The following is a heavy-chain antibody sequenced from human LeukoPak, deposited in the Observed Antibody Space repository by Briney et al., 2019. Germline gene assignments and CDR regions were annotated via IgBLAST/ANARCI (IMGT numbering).Heavy chain of an antibody. CDR3: ARGKGGYLDY. Sequence: PSETLSLTCAVYGGSFSGYYWSWIRNPPGKGLEWIGEINHSGSTNYNPSLKSRVTISVDTSKNQFSLKLSSVTAADTAVYYCARGKGGYLDYWGQGTLVTVSS. CDR1: GGSFSGYY. J-gene: IGHJ4*02. V-gene: IGHV4-34*01. D-gene: IGHD2-15*01. CDR2: INHSGST.